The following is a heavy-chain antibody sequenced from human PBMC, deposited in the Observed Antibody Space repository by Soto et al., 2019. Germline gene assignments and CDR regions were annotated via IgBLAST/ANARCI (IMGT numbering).Heavy chain of an antibody. V-gene: IGHV4-31*03. CDR2: IYYSGST. CDR1: GGSISSGGYY. Sequence: QVQLQESGPGLVKPSQTLSLTCTVSGGSISSGGYYWSWIRQHPGKGLEWIGYIYYSGSTYYNPSLNSRVTISVDTSKNQFSLKLSSVTAADTDVYYCARGEVGGEWGVSGYWYFDPWGRGTLVTVSS. J-gene: IGHJ2*01. D-gene: IGHD3-16*01. CDR3: ARGEVGGEWGVSGYWYFDP.